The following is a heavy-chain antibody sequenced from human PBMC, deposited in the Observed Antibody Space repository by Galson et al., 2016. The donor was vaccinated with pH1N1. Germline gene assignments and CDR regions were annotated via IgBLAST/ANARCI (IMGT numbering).Heavy chain of an antibody. D-gene: IGHD3-9*01. CDR2: ISYDGLNK. V-gene: IGHV3-30-3*01. CDR3: AREGGYNDILTGNPTGSNYYMDV. Sequence: SLRLSCAASGFTFSTFAMHWVRQAPGKGLEWVAIISYDGLNKYYGDSVQGRFTISRDNSKNTLYLQMDSLTPEDTAVFYCAREGGYNDILTGNPTGSNYYMDVWGKGTMVTVSS. CDR1: GFTFSTFA. J-gene: IGHJ6*03.